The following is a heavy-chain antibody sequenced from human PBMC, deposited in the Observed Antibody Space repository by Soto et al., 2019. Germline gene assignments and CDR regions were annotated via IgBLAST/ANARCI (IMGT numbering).Heavy chain of an antibody. V-gene: IGHV4-31*03. J-gene: IGHJ4*02. D-gene: IGHD4-17*01. Sequence: QVQLQESGPGLVKPSQTLSLTCTVSGGSISSGGYYWSWIRQHPGKGLEWIGYIYYSGSTYYNPSPTGRVNISVDTSMNQFYLKLSSVPAAATAVYYCARSPAATVTAFDYWGQGTLVTVSS. CDR3: ARSPAATVTAFDY. CDR1: GGSISSGGYY. CDR2: IYYSGST.